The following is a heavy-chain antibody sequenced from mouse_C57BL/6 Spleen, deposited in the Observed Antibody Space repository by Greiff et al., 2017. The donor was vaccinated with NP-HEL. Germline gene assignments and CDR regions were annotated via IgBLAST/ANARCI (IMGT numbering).Heavy chain of an antibody. J-gene: IGHJ2*01. D-gene: IGHD1-1*01. CDR3: ARLYGSSYGYFDY. CDR2: IWTGGGT. V-gene: IGHV2-9-1*01. CDR1: GFSLTSYA. Sequence: VQLQESGPGLVAPSQRLSITCTVSGFSLTSYAISWVRQPPGKGLEWLGVIWTGGGTNYNSALKSRLSISKDNSKSQVFLKMNSLQTDDTARYYCARLYGSSYGYFDYWGQGTTLTVSS.